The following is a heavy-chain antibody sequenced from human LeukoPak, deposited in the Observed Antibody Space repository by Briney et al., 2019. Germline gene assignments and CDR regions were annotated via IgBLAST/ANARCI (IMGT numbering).Heavy chain of an antibody. CDR1: GGSISSYY. V-gene: IGHV4-59*12. D-gene: IGHD1-1*01. CDR2: IYYSGST. CDR3: AREPGTTRGNWFDP. Sequence: SETLSLTCTVSGGSISSYYWSWIRQPPGKGLEWIGYIYYSGSTNYNPSLKSRVTMSVDTSKNQFSLKLSSVTAADTAVYYCAREPGTTRGNWFDPWGQGTLVTVSS. J-gene: IGHJ5*02.